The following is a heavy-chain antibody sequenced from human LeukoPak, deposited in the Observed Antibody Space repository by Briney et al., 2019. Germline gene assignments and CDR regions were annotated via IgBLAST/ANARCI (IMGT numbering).Heavy chain of an antibody. V-gene: IGHV1-24*01. J-gene: IGHJ4*02. Sequence: ASVKVSCKVSGYTLTELSMHWVRQAPGKGLEWMGGFDPEDGETIYAQKFQGRVTMTEDTSTDTAYMELSSLRSEDTAVYYCASLAGVTYGFGYWGQGTLVTVSS. CDR2: FDPEDGET. CDR1: GYTLTELS. D-gene: IGHD2-21*02. CDR3: ASLAGVTYGFGY.